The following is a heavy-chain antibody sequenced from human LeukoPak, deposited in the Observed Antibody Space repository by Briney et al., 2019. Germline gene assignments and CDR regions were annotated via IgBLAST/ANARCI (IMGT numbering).Heavy chain of an antibody. CDR3: ARDIHNWDPNGV. V-gene: IGHV3-49*03. Sequence: PGGSLRLSCVASGFTLSSYAVSWFRQAPGKGLGWVGLIRSKSYGRTTEYVASVKGRFTISRDDSKSIAYLQMSSLKTEDTAVYYCARDIHNWDPNGVWGKGTTVTVSS. D-gene: IGHD1-20*01. CDR1: GFTLSSYA. CDR2: IRSKSYGRTT. J-gene: IGHJ6*04.